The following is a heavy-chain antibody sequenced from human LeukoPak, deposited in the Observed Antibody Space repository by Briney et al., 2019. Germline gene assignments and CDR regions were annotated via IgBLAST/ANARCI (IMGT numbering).Heavy chain of an antibody. CDR2: IYPGDSDT. J-gene: IGHJ4*02. CDR1: GYSFTSCW. D-gene: IGHD6-19*01. Sequence: GESLKISCKGSGYSFTSCWMGWVRQMPGKGLEWMGIIYPGDSDTRYSPSFQGQVTISADKSISTAYLQWSSLKASDTAMYYCARSEQWLATGIYYFDYWGQGTLVTVSS. V-gene: IGHV5-51*01. CDR3: ARSEQWLATGIYYFDY.